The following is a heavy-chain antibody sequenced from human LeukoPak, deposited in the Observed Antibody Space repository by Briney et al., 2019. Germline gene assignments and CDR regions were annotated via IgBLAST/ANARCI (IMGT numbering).Heavy chain of an antibody. D-gene: IGHD4-23*01. V-gene: IGHV3-66*01. J-gene: IGHJ6*02. CDR2: IYSGGST. CDR3: ARRPGGVYYYYGMDV. CDR1: GFTVSSNY. Sequence: GSLRLSCAASGFTVSSNYMSWVRQAPGKGLEWVSVIYSGGSTYYADSVKGRFTISRDNSKNTLYLQMNSLRAEDTAVYYCARRPGGVYYYYGMDVWGQGTTVTVSS.